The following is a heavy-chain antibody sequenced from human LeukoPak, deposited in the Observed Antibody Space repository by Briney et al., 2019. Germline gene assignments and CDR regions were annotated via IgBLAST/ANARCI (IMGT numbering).Heavy chain of an antibody. CDR2: ISAYNGNT. D-gene: IGHD2-2*01. CDR1: GYTFTSYG. J-gene: IGHJ4*02. CDR3: ARNDFPSDRYCSSTSCWFPFDY. Sequence: GASVRVSCTASGYTFTSYGISWVRQAPGQGLEWMGWISAYNGNTNYAQTLQGRVTMTTDTSTSTAYMELRSLRSDDTAVYYCARNDFPSDRYCSSTSCWFPFDYWGQRTLVTVSS. V-gene: IGHV1-18*01.